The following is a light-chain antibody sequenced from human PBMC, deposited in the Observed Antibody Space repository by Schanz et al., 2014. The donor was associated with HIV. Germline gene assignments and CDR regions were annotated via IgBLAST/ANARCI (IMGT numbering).Light chain of an antibody. CDR1: ESIDTY. CDR2: KAS. J-gene: IGKJ2*01. V-gene: IGKV1-5*03. Sequence: DIQMTQSPSTVSASVGDRVTITCRASESIDTYLAWYQQRPGKAPKLLIYKASSLESGVPSRFSGSGSGTEFTLTISSLQPDDFATYYCQQCVTYPYTFGQGTKLDIK. CDR3: QQCVTYPYT.